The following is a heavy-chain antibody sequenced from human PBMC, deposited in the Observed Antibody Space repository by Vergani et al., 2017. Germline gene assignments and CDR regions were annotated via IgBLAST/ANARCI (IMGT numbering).Heavy chain of an antibody. J-gene: IGHJ4*02. V-gene: IGHV3-30*02. CDR2: IQFDGSNQ. CDR1: GFTLSNYD. Sequence: QVQLVESGGGAVQRGGSPRPSCATSGFTLSNYDMQRIRQGPGKGLEFVAFIQFDGSNQYYSDSVKARFTLSRDFSKNTLYLQMNCLRTDDTATYYCAKHFRGWGIDYWGQGTQVIVSS. CDR3: AKHFRGWGIDY. D-gene: IGHD3-16*01.